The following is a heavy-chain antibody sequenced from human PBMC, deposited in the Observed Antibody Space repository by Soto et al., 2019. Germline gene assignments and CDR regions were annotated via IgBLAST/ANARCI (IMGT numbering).Heavy chain of an antibody. D-gene: IGHD2-21*02. CDR1: GFTFSSYG. V-gene: IGHV3-30*03. CDR3: ARVRPLYCGGDCYTIDY. Sequence: GGSLRLSCASSGFTFSSYGMHLVRQAPGKGLEWVAVISYDGSNKYYADSVKGRFTISRDNSKNTLYLQMNSLRAEDTAVYYCARVRPLYCGGDCYTIDYWGQGTLVTSPQ. J-gene: IGHJ4*02. CDR2: ISYDGSNK.